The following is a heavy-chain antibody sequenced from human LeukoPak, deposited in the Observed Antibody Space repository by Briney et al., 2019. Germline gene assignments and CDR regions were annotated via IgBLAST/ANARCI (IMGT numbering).Heavy chain of an antibody. D-gene: IGHD6-6*01. Sequence: SETLSLTCAVYGGSFSGYYWSWIRQPPGKGLEWIGEINQGGSTNYNPSLKSRVTISVDTSKNQFSLKLSSVTAADTAVYYCARVKVGQLVRRYYYYMDVRGKGTTVTVSS. CDR1: GGSFSGYY. J-gene: IGHJ6*03. CDR3: ARVKVGQLVRRYYYYMDV. CDR2: INQGGST. V-gene: IGHV4-34*01.